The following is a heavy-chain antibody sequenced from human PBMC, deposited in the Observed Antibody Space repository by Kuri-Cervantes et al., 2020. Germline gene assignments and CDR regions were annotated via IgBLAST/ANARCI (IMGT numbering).Heavy chain of an antibody. D-gene: IGHD3-16*01. CDR1: GFTFSSYS. CDR2: ISSSSSYI. Sequence: LSLTCAASGFTFSSYSMNWVRQAPGKGLEWVSSISSSSSYIYYADSVKGRFTISRDNAKNSLYLQMNSLRAEDTAVYYCARALGGSDGTDYWGQGTLVTVSS. CDR3: ARALGGSDGTDY. J-gene: IGHJ4*02. V-gene: IGHV3-21*01.